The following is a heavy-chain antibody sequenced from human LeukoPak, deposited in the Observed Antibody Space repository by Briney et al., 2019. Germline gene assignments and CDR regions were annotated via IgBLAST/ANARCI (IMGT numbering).Heavy chain of an antibody. CDR3: ARLSDTPAYYYSSGYYHIRY. Sequence: ASVKVTCKASGYTFSAYDINWVRQGAGQGLEWIGWMNPDTGNTGCAQKFQGRVTMTRDTSKSTAYMELNSLRSEDTAVYYCARLSDTPAYYYSSGYYHIRYWGQGTLLTVSS. CDR1: GYTFSAYD. V-gene: IGHV1-8*01. J-gene: IGHJ4*02. CDR2: MNPDTGNT. D-gene: IGHD3-22*01.